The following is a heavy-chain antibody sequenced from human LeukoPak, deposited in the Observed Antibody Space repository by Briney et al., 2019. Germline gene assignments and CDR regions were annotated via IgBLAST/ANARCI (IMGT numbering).Heavy chain of an antibody. CDR1: GGIFSSYA. CDR3: ARARWDYYDSSGYYKYYYYYMDV. Sequence: ASVKVSCKASGGIFSSYAISWVRQAPGQGLEWMGWISVYNGNTNYAQKVQGRVTMTTGTSTSTAYMDLRSLRSDDTAVYYCARARWDYYDSSGYYKYYYYYMDVWGKGTTVTVSS. V-gene: IGHV1-18*01. CDR2: ISVYNGNT. J-gene: IGHJ6*03. D-gene: IGHD3-22*01.